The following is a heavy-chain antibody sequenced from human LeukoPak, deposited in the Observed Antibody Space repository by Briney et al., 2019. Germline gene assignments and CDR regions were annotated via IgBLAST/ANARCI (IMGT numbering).Heavy chain of an antibody. Sequence: SQTLSLTCTVSGGSISSGDYYWSWIRQPPGKGLEWIGYIYYSGSTYYKPSLKSRVTISVDTSKNQFSLKLSSVTAADTAVYYCASEQGDILTGVIDYWGQGTLVTVSS. CDR1: GGSISSGDYY. CDR2: IYYSGST. J-gene: IGHJ4*02. CDR3: ASEQGDILTGVIDY. V-gene: IGHV4-30-4*01. D-gene: IGHD3-9*01.